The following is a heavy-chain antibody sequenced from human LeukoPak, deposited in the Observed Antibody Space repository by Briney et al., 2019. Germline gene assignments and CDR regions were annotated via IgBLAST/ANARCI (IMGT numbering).Heavy chain of an antibody. CDR3: ARIPYDYVWGSYRYTLFDY. D-gene: IGHD3-16*02. J-gene: IGHJ4*02. Sequence: SETLSLTCAVYGGSFSGYYWSWIRQPPGKGLEWIGEINHSGSANYNPSLKSRVTISVDTSKNQFSLKLSSLNAADTAVYYCARIPYDYVWGSYRYTLFDYWGQGTLVTVSS. CDR2: INHSGSA. CDR1: GGSFSGYY. V-gene: IGHV4-34*01.